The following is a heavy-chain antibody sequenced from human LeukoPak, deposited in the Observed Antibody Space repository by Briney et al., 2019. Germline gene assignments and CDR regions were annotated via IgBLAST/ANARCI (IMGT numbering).Heavy chain of an antibody. V-gene: IGHV3-33*01. CDR3: ARTAAAANWFDP. CDR2: IWYDGSNK. Sequence: GGSLRLSCAASGFTFSSYGMPWVRQAPGKGLEWVAVIWYDGSNKYYADSVKGRFTISRDNSKNTLYLQMNSLRAEDTAVYYCARTAAAANWFDPWGQGTLVTVSS. CDR1: GFTFSSYG. J-gene: IGHJ5*02. D-gene: IGHD6-13*01.